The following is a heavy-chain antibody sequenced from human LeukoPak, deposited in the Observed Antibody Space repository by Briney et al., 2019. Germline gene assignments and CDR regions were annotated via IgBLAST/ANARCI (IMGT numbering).Heavy chain of an antibody. Sequence: PSETLSLTCAVSGGSISSGGYSWSWIRQPPGKGLEWIGYTYHSGSTYYNPSLKSRVTISVDRSKNQFSLKLSSVTAADTAVYYCASGRYGPTYYYYGMDVWGQGTTVTVSS. CDR3: ASGRYGPTYYYYGMDV. D-gene: IGHD5-18*01. V-gene: IGHV4-30-2*01. CDR1: GGSISSGGYS. CDR2: TYHSGST. J-gene: IGHJ6*02.